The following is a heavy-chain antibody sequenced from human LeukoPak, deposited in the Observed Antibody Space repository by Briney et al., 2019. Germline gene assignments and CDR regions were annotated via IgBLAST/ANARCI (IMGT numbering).Heavy chain of an antibody. CDR2: VDSGGDT. D-gene: IGHD1-26*01. V-gene: IGHV3-23*01. Sequence: GGSLRLSCAASGFTFSSYAMSWVRQAPGKGLEWVSLVDSGGDTYYADSVKGRFTISRDNSKNTLCLLMNSLRADDTAVYYCARDRSGSTHWGQGTLVTVSS. CDR3: ARDRSGSTH. CDR1: GFTFSSYA. J-gene: IGHJ4*02.